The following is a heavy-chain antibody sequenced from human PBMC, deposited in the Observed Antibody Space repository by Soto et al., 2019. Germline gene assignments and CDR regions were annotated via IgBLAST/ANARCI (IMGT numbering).Heavy chain of an antibody. V-gene: IGHV4-39*01. CDR1: GGSISGYY. CDR2: LFYGGTT. D-gene: IGHD3-10*01. Sequence: QVQLQESGPGLVKPSETLSLTCTVSGGSISGYYWTWIRQPPGKGLEWVGSLFYGGTTDYNPSLKSPLTMSLDTSKNHFSLKLRSVTAADTAVYYCARHRGPAPVYWCQGTLVTASS. J-gene: IGHJ4*02. CDR3: ARHRGPAPVY.